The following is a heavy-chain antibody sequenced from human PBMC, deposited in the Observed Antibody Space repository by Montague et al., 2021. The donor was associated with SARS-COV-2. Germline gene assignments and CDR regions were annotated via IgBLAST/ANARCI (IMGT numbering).Heavy chain of an antibody. CDR2: NYYSGST. CDR1: GGSISSSCYY. D-gene: IGHD6-13*01. CDR3: ARVGRQQLVRLSGMDV. J-gene: IGHJ6*02. V-gene: IGHV4-39*07. Sequence: SETLSLTCTVSGGSISSSCYYWGWIRQPPGKGLEWIGCNYYSGSTNSNPSLKIRVSVSVDTSKNQFSLKLGSVTAAATALYYCARVGRQQLVRLSGMDVWGQGTTVTVSS.